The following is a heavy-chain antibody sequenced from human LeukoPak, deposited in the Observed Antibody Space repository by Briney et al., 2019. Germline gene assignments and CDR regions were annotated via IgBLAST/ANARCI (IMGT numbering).Heavy chain of an antibody. CDR2: ISSSGDSK. J-gene: IGHJ4*02. Sequence: GGSLRLSCAASGFTCISYAMSWVRQAPGMGLEWVSAISSSGDSKYYADSVKGRFTIARDNSKNTLFLQMNSLRAEDTAVYYCAKDTGSVLVVIIPLDYWGRGTLVTVPS. V-gene: IGHV3-23*01. CDR3: AKDTGSVLVVIIPLDY. CDR1: GFTCISYA. D-gene: IGHD3-3*01.